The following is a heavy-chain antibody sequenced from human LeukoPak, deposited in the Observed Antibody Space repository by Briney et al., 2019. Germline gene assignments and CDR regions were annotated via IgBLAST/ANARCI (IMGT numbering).Heavy chain of an antibody. CDR2: INPNSGGT. D-gene: IGHD1-26*01. V-gene: IGHV1-2*02. CDR3: ARDYSGSWGVVDY. Sequence: ASVKVSWKASGYTFTGYYMHWVRQAPGQGLEGMGWINPNSGGTNYAQKFQGRVTMTTDTSTSTAYMELRSLRSDDTAVYYCARDYSGSWGVVDYWGQGTLVTVSS. J-gene: IGHJ4*02. CDR1: GYTFTGYY.